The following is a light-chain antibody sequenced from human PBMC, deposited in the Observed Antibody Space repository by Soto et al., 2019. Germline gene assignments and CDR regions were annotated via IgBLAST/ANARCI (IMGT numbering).Light chain of an antibody. CDR1: QSINKK. J-gene: IGKJ1*01. V-gene: IGKV3-15*01. CDR2: DAS. CDR3: QQHNTYSRT. Sequence: DMVMTQSPATLSVSVGERVTLSCRASQSINKKLAWYQQKPGQAPKLLIYDASTRDTGSPARFSGSGSGTEFTLTISSVQPEDFAAYYCQQHNTYSRTFGQGTKVDVK.